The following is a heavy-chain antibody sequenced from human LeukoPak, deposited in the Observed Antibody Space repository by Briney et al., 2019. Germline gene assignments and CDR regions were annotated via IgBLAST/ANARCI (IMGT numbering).Heavy chain of an antibody. J-gene: IGHJ3*02. CDR3: AREGLDSPRVDAFDI. CDR2: IYHNGST. D-gene: IGHD2-2*03. Sequence: SETLSLTCAVSGYSISSGYYWGWIRQPPGKGLEWIGSIYHNGSTYYNPSLKSRVTISVDTSKNQFSLKLSSVTAADTAVYYRAREGLDSPRVDAFDIWGQGTMVTVSS. CDR1: GYSISSGYY. V-gene: IGHV4-38-2*02.